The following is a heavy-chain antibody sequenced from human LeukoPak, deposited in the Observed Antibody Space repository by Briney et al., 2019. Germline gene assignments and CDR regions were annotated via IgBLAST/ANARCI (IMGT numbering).Heavy chain of an antibody. Sequence: SVTVSCKASGGTFSSYAISWVRQAPGQGLEGMGRIIPMLDITTYARKFRGRVTITADKSTSTASMELSSLSSDDTAVYYCARDQGVTDPPPYGLDVWGQGTTVTVSS. CDR2: IIPMLDIT. D-gene: IGHD4-23*01. CDR3: ARDQGVTDPPPYGLDV. CDR1: GGTFSSYA. J-gene: IGHJ6*02. V-gene: IGHV1-69*10.